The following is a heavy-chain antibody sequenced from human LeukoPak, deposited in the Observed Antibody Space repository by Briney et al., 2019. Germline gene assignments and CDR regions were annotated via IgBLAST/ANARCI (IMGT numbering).Heavy chain of an antibody. V-gene: IGHV3-30*03. CDR2: ISYDGKKN. Sequence: GRSLRLSCAASGFTFSHFAMRWVRQAPGKGLEWVAVISYDGKKNYYADSVKGRFTLTRDDSANTLYLQMNSLRAEDTAVYYCVRGSKIRGVLPEGEFDYWGQGALVTVSS. J-gene: IGHJ4*02. D-gene: IGHD3-10*01. CDR1: GFTFSHFA. CDR3: VRGSKIRGVLPEGEFDY.